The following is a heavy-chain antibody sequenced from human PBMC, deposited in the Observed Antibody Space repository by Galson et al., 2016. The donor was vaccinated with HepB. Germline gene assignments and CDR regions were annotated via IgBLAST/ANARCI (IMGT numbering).Heavy chain of an antibody. V-gene: IGHV3-15*05. CDR1: GFTFKTAW. J-gene: IGHJ6*03. Sequence: SLRLSCAGSGFTFKTAWVSWVRQAPGKGLEWVGRIKSETDGGTSHYAAPVNGRFIISRDDSESTVFLQMNSLRVEDTAIYWCTVDLARDGGTCFRTIFGAAGHAGLDVWGKGTTV. CDR3: TVDLARDGGTCFRTIFGAAGHAGLDV. CDR2: IKSETDGGTS. D-gene: IGHD3-3*01.